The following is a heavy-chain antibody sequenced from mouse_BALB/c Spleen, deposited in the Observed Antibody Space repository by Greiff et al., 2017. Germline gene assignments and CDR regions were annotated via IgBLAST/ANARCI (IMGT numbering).Heavy chain of an antibody. Sequence: VHLVESGPGLVAPSQSLSITCTVSGFSLTSYDISWIRQPPGKGLEWLGVIWTGGGTNYNSAFMSRLSISKDNSKSQVFLKMNSLQTDDTAIYYCVRDGTNWVFAYWGQGTLVTVSA. CDR2: IWTGGGT. V-gene: IGHV2-9-2*01. J-gene: IGHJ3*01. D-gene: IGHD4-1*01. CDR1: GFSLTSYD. CDR3: VRDGTNWVFAY.